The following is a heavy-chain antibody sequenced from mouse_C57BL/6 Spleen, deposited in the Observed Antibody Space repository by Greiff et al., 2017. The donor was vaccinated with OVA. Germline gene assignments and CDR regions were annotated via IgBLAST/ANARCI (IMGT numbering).Heavy chain of an antibody. V-gene: IGHV1-42*01. CDR2: INPSTGGT. Sequence: EVQLQQSGPELVKPGASVKISCKASGYSFTGYYMNWVKQSPEKSLEWIGEINPSTGGTTYNQKFKAKATLTVDQSSSTAYMQLKSLTSEDSAVYYCARSGFTTVVATNYFDYWGQGTTLTVSS. D-gene: IGHD1-1*01. CDR3: ARSGFTTVVATNYFDY. CDR1: GYSFTGYY. J-gene: IGHJ2*01.